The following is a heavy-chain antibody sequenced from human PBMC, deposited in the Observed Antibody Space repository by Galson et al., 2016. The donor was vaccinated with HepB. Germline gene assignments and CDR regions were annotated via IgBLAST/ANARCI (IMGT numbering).Heavy chain of an antibody. CDR3: ARGTLTTVTYFDF. J-gene: IGHJ4*02. CDR2: IHYSGRT. Sequence: TLSLTCTVSGASINSGYYWTWIRHHPGKGLEWIGFIHYSGRTSYSPSLKSRVTMSLDTSKNQFSLKLSSVTAADTAVYYCARGTLTTVTYFDFWGQGALVSVSS. D-gene: IGHD4-17*01. V-gene: IGHV4-31*03. CDR1: GASINSGYY.